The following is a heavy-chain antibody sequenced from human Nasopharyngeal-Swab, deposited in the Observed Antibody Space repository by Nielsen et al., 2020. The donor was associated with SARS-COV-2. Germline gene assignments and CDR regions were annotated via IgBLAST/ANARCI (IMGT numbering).Heavy chain of an antibody. CDR2: ISYAGIKK. CDR3: AKDHQLIRNYYYYDLDV. V-gene: IGHV3-30*18. D-gene: IGHD2-8*01. Sequence: VRQAAGKGLEWMAVISYAGIKKYYADSVKGRFTLSRDNSKNTLYLQMNSLTTEDTAVYYCAKDHQLIRNYYYYDLDVWGQGTTVTVSS. J-gene: IGHJ6*02.